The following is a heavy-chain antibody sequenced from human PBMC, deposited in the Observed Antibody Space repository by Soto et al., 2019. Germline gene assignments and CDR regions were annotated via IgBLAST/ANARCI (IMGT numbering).Heavy chain of an antibody. CDR2: ISSSGSTI. Sequence: GGSLRLSCAASGFTFSSYEMNWVRQAPGKGLEWVSYISSSGSTIYYAGSVKGRFTISRDNAKNSLYLQMNSLRAEDTAVYYCARWVVAATGNNWFDPWGQGTLVTVS. CDR1: GFTFSSYE. CDR3: ARWVVAATGNNWFDP. D-gene: IGHD2-15*01. J-gene: IGHJ5*02. V-gene: IGHV3-48*03.